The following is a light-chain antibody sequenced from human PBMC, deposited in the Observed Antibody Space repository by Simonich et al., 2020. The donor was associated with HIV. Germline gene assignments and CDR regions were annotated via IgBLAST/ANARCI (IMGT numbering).Light chain of an antibody. CDR1: QSVLYSSNNKNS. CDR2: WAS. V-gene: IGKV4-1*01. Sequence: DIVMTQSPDSLAVSLGERATINCKSSQSVLYSSNNKNSLVWYQQKPGQPPKLLIYWASTRDSGVPDRFSGSGSGTNFTLTISSLQAEDVALYYCQQYYTAPRTFGQGTKVEIK. CDR3: QQYYTAPRT. J-gene: IGKJ1*01.